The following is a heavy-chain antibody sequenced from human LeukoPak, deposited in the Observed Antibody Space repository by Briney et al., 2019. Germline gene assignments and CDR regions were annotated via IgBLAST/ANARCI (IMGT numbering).Heavy chain of an antibody. Sequence: PGGSLRLSCAASGFTVSSNYMSWVRQAPGKGLEWVSVIYSGGSTYYADSVKGRFTISRDNSKNTLCLQMNSLRAEDTAVYYCAKVFYYGSRSFYPLHIWGQGTMVTVSS. CDR2: IYSGGST. CDR3: AKVFYYGSRSFYPLHI. J-gene: IGHJ3*02. D-gene: IGHD3-10*01. CDR1: GFTVSSNY. V-gene: IGHV3-53*01.